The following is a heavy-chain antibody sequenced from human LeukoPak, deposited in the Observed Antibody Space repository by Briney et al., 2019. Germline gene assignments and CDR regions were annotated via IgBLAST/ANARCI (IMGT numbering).Heavy chain of an antibody. Sequence: GGSLRLSCKASGYTFTSYAMHWVRQAPGQRLEWMGWINAGNGNTKYSQKFQGRVTITRDTSASTAYMELSSLRSEDTAVYYCARGGYSPNWFDPWGQGTLVTVSS. V-gene: IGHV1-3*01. D-gene: IGHD6-13*01. J-gene: IGHJ5*02. CDR3: ARGGYSPNWFDP. CDR2: INAGNGNT. CDR1: GYTFTSYA.